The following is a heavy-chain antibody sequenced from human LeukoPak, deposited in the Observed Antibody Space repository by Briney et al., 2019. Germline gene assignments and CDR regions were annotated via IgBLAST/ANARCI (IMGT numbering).Heavy chain of an antibody. D-gene: IGHD3-9*01. V-gene: IGHV5-51*01. J-gene: IGHJ4*02. CDR1: GYSFTNYW. Sequence: GESLKISCKGFGYSFTNYWIAWVRQMPGKGLEWMGIIYPGDSDTTYSPSFQGQVTISADKSISTAYLQWSSLKASDTAMYYCARRAHPRDNYFDYWGQGTLVAVSS. CDR2: IYPGDSDT. CDR3: ARRAHPRDNYFDY.